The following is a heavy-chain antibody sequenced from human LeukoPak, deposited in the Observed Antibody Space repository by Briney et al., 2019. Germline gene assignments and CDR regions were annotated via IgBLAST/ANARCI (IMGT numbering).Heavy chain of an antibody. CDR3: ARTRNLWFGEPVDY. V-gene: IGHV3-48*03. CDR2: ISSSGSTI. Sequence: GGSLRLSXAASGFTFSSYEMNWVRQAPGKGLEWVSYISSSGSTIYYADSVKGRFTISRDNAKNSLYLQMNSLRAEDTAVYYCARTRNLWFGEPVDYWGQGTLVTVSS. CDR1: GFTFSSYE. D-gene: IGHD3-10*01. J-gene: IGHJ4*02.